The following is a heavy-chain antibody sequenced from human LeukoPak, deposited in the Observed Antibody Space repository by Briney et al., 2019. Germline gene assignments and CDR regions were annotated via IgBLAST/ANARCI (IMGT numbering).Heavy chain of an antibody. Sequence: SETLSLTCTVSGGSISSSIYYWGWIRQPPGKGLEWIGTMSYSGSTDYNPSLKSRVTISVDTSKNQFSLRLTSVTAADTAVYYCARQATYSSTWTSFDTWGQGTLVTVSS. CDR1: GGSISSSIYY. D-gene: IGHD6-13*01. J-gene: IGHJ5*02. CDR3: ARQATYSSTWTSFDT. CDR2: MSYSGST. V-gene: IGHV4-39*01.